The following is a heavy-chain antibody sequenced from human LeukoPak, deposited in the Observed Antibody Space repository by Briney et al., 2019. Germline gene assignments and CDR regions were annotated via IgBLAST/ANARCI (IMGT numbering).Heavy chain of an antibody. V-gene: IGHV4-39*01. D-gene: IGHD3-10*01. CDR1: GDSISSSSYS. CDR2: MFHSGST. Sequence: SETLSLTCTVSGDSISSSSYSWGWIRQPPGKGLEWIGTMFHSGSTYYNPSLKSRVTIFVDTSKNQLSLKLSSVTAADTAVYFCARHNEVRYYYMDVWGKGTTVTISS. CDR3: ARHNEVRYYYMDV. J-gene: IGHJ6*03.